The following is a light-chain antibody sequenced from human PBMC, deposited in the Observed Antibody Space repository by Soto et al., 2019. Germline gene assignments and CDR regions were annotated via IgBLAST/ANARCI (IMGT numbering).Light chain of an antibody. CDR2: EVF. Sequence: QSALTQPASVSGSPGQSITIYCTGPSSHFDTYNLVSWYQLHPGKVPKLIIYEVFKRPSGVSDRFSGSKSPSTVSLTISGLQAEDEADYQSGSNLGLNTYVFGTGTKLTVL. V-gene: IGLV2-23*02. J-gene: IGLJ1*01. CDR1: SSHFDTYNL. CDR3: GSNLGLNTYV.